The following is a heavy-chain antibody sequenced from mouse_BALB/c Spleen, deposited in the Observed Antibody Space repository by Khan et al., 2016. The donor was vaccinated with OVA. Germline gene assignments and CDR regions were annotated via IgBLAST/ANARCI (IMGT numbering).Heavy chain of an antibody. J-gene: IGHJ4*01. V-gene: IGHV2-6-2*01. Sequence: MQLQESGPDLVAPSQSLSITCTVSGFSLTSYAIHWVRQPPGKGLEWLVVIWSDGSTTYNSALKSRLSISKDNSKSQVFLKINSLQTDDTAMYYCARHQFPLSMDSWGQGTSVTVSS. CDR1: GFSLTSYA. CDR3: ARHQFPLSMDS. CDR2: IWSDGST.